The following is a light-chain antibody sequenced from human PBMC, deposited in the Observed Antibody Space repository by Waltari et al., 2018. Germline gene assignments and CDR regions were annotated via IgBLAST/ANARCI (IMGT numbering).Light chain of an antibody. Sequence: DIVMTQSPDSLAVSLGEGATINCKSSQTIFYGSNNKNYLAWYQQKPRQPPRLLLYWASPRESGVPDRFSGSGSGTDFTLTISSLQAEDVAVYYCQQYYDTPLSFGGGTKVEIK. CDR1: QTIFYGSNNKNY. J-gene: IGKJ4*01. CDR3: QQYYDTPLS. V-gene: IGKV4-1*01. CDR2: WAS.